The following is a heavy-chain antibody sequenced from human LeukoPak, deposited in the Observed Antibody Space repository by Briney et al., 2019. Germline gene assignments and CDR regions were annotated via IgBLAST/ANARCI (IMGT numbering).Heavy chain of an antibody. J-gene: IGHJ4*02. CDR1: GGSISSSSYY. Sequence: PSETLSLTCTVSGGSISSSSYYWGWIRQPPGKGLEWIGSIYYSGSTNYNPSLKSRVTMSVDTSKNQFPLKLSSVTAADTAVYYCARVTTELYGRYFDYWGQGTLVTVSS. CDR2: IYYSGST. D-gene: IGHD1-1*01. V-gene: IGHV4-39*06. CDR3: ARVTTELYGRYFDY.